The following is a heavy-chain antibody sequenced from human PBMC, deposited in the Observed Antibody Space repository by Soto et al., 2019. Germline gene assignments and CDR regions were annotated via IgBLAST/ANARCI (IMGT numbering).Heavy chain of an antibody. CDR2: ISTSGSTV. CDR3: ARHRGGWDALDI. CDR1: GFTFSDYY. J-gene: IGHJ3*02. V-gene: IGHV3-11*01. D-gene: IGHD6-19*01. Sequence: QVQLVESGGGLGKPGGSLRVSCAASGFTFSDYYMSWIRQSPGKGLEWVLDISTSGSTVHYADSVKGRFTISRDHAKNSLSLQMNSLRAEDTAVYYCARHRGGWDALDIWGQGTMVTVSS.